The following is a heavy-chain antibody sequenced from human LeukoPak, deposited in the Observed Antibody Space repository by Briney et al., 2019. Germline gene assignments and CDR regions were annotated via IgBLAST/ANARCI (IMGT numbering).Heavy chain of an antibody. CDR2: IYSGGST. Sequence: PGGSLRLSCAASGFTFSAYEMNWVRQAPGKGLEWVSVIYSGGSTYYADSVKGRFTISRDNSKNTLYLQMNSLRAEDTAVYYCARSPWGVTAIFLDSWGQGTLVTVSS. D-gene: IGHD2-21*02. J-gene: IGHJ4*02. CDR3: ARSPWGVTAIFLDS. V-gene: IGHV3-53*01. CDR1: GFTFSAYE.